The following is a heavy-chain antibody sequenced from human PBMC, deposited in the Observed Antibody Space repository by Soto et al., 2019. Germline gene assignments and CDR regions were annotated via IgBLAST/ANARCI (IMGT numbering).Heavy chain of an antibody. V-gene: IGHV2-70*11. J-gene: IGHJ4*02. CDR1: GFSLSTSGMC. D-gene: IGHD3-3*01. CDR3: ARTPYDFWSGYYTYYFDY. CDR2: IDWDDDK. Sequence: GSGPTLVNPTQTLTLTCTFSGFSLSTSGMCVSWIRQPPGKALEWLARIDWDDDKYYSTSLKTRLTISKDTSKNQVVLTMTNMDPVDTATYYCARTPYDFWSGYYTYYFDYWGQGTLVTVSS.